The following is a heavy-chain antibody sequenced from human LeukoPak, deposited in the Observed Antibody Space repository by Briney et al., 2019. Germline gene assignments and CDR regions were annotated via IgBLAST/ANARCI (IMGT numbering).Heavy chain of an antibody. V-gene: IGHV3-74*01. Sequence: GGSLRLSCAASGFSFSGYWMHWARQLPGKGLVWVSRISPTGSTTSYADSVKGRFTVSRDNAKNTLYLQVNNLRAEDTAVYYCARGPNSNWSGLDFWGQGTLLTVSS. CDR1: GFSFSGYW. D-gene: IGHD6-6*01. CDR2: ISPTGSTT. J-gene: IGHJ4*02. CDR3: ARGPNSNWSGLDF.